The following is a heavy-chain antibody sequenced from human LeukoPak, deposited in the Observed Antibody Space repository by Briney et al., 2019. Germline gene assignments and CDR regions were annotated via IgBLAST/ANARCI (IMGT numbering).Heavy chain of an antibody. V-gene: IGHV1-2*02. J-gene: IGHJ5*02. D-gene: IGHD6-13*01. Sequence: GASVKVSCKASGYTFTGYYMHWVRQAPGQGLEWMGWINPNSGGTNYAQKFQGRVTMTRDTSISTAYMEPSRLRSDDTAVYYCARARRIAAAGPFDPWGQGTLVTVSS. CDR2: INPNSGGT. CDR3: ARARRIAAAGPFDP. CDR1: GYTFTGYY.